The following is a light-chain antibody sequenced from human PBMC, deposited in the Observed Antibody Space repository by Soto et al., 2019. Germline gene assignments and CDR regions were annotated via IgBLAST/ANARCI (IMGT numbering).Light chain of an antibody. Sequence: DIQMTQSPSSLSASVGDRVTITCRASQGIRNDLAWYQQKPGKAPKRLIYAASSLQSGVPSRFSGSGSGTEFSLTISSLQPEDFAAYYCLQHNNYPPLTFGGGTKVEIK. CDR2: AAS. V-gene: IGKV1-17*01. J-gene: IGKJ4*01. CDR3: LQHNNYPPLT. CDR1: QGIRND.